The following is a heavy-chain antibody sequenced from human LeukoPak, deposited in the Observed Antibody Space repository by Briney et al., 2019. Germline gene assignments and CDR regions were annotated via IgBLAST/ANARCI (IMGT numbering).Heavy chain of an antibody. D-gene: IGHD3-10*01. J-gene: IGHJ6*02. Sequence: GGSLRLSCAASGFTFSSYGMHWVRQAPGKGLEWVAVIWYDGSNKYYADSVKGRFTISRDNSKNTLYLQMNSLRAEDTAVYYCVRDSGFGARGYYYYYYGMDVWGQGTTVTVSS. CDR2: IWYDGSNK. CDR3: VRDSGFGARGYYYYYYGMDV. CDR1: GFTFSSYG. V-gene: IGHV3-33*01.